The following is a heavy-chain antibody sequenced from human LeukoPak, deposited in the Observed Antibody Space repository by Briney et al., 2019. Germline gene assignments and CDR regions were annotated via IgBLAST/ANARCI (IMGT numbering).Heavy chain of an antibody. J-gene: IGHJ4*02. D-gene: IGHD6-19*01. CDR2: INAGNGNT. CDR3: ARVVRYSSGPLTDLLPYYFDY. Sequence: ASVKVSCKASGYTFTSYAMHWVRQAPGQRLEWMGWINAGNGNTKYSQAFQGRVTITRDTSASAVYMELSSLRSDDMAVYYCARVVRYSSGPLTDLLPYYFDYWGQGTLVTVSS. CDR1: GYTFTSYA. V-gene: IGHV1-3*03.